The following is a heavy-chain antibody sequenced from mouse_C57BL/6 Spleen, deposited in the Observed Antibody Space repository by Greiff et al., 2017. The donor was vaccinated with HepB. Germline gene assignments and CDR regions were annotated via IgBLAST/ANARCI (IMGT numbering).Heavy chain of an antibody. D-gene: IGHD1-1*01. CDR3: AIYYYGSSYQYYFDY. V-gene: IGHV1-52*01. CDR1: GYTFTSYW. Sequence: VKLQQPGAELVRPGSSVKLSCKASGYTFTSYWMHWVKQRPIQGLEWIGNIDPSDSETHYNQKFKDKATLTVDKSSSTAYMQLSSLTSEDSAVYYCAIYYYGSSYQYYFDYWGQGTTLTVSS. CDR2: IDPSDSET. J-gene: IGHJ2*01.